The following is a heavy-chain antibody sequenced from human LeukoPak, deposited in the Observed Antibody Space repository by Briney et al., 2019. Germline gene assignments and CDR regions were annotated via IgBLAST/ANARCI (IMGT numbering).Heavy chain of an antibody. V-gene: IGHV4-30-4*01. J-gene: IGHJ4*02. Sequence: SETLSLTCTVSGGSISSGDYYWSWIRQPPGKGLEWIGYIYYSGSTYYNPSLKSRVTISVDTSKNQFSLKLSSVTAADTAVYYSARAATGDRFDYWGQGTLVTVFS. CDR3: ARAATGDRFDY. D-gene: IGHD7-27*01. CDR2: IYYSGST. CDR1: GGSISSGDYY.